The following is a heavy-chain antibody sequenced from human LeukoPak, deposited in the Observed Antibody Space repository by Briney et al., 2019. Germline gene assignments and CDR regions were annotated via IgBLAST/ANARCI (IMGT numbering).Heavy chain of an antibody. V-gene: IGHV4-34*01. CDR1: GGSFSGYY. Sequence: SETLSLTCAVYGGSFSGYYWSWIRQPPGKGLEWIGEINHSGSTNYNPSLKSRVTISVDTSKNQFSLKLSSVTAADTAVYYCARDQYSGSYYTYYYYYMDVWGKGTTVTVSS. CDR2: INHSGST. J-gene: IGHJ6*03. D-gene: IGHD1-26*01. CDR3: ARDQYSGSYYTYYYYYMDV.